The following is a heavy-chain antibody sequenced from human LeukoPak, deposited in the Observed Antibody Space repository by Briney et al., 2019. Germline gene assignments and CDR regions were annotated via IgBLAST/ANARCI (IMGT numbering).Heavy chain of an antibody. D-gene: IGHD2-15*01. V-gene: IGHV4-39*07. Sequence: SETLSLTCTVSGGSISSSSYYWGWIRQPPGKGLEWIGSIYHSGSTYYNPSLKSRVTISVDTSKNQFSLKLTSVTAADTAVYYCARTMEGYCSGGSCYQYSYYMDVWGKGTTVTVSS. CDR1: GGSISSSSYY. J-gene: IGHJ6*03. CDR3: ARTMEGYCSGGSCYQYSYYMDV. CDR2: IYHSGST.